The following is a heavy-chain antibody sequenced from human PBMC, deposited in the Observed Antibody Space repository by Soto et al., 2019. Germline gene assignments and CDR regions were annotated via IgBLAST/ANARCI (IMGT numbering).Heavy chain of an antibody. J-gene: IGHJ6*02. CDR2: ISADNGNT. V-gene: IGHV1-18*01. Sequence: QVQLVQSGAEVKKPGASVKVSCKASGYTFTSYGISWVRQATGQGLEWMGWISADNGNTNYAQKLQCRVTMTTDTTTSTAYMELRSLRSDDTAVYYCARGELYSSSWSSYYYYGMDVWGQGTTVTVSS. D-gene: IGHD6-13*01. CDR1: GYTFTSYG. CDR3: ARGELYSSSWSSYYYYGMDV.